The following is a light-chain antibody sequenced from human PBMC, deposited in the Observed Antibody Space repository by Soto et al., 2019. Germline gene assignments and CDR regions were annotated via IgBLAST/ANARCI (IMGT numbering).Light chain of an antibody. J-gene: IGKJ3*01. CDR2: DAS. V-gene: IGKV3-11*01. CDR1: QSVTTY. Sequence: EIILTQSPATLSLSPGERASLSCGASQSVTTYLAWYQQKPGQAPRLLIYDASTRATGIPARFSGSGSGTDFTLTISSLEPEDFAVYYCQQRSNWPPIITFGPGTKL. CDR3: QQRSNWPPIIT.